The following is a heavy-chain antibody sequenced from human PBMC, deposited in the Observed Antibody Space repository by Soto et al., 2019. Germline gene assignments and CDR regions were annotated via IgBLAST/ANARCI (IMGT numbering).Heavy chain of an antibody. CDR1: GDTFNFYS. Sequence: QVQLVQSGAEVKRPGSSVKVSCKASGDTFNFYSINWERQAPGVGLEWMGRVNPIVSMSNYAQKFQGRVTMTADKSTCTAYMELSSLRSEDTAIYYCASSYGSGYRAFDYWGQGALVTVSS. CDR3: ASSYGSGYRAFDY. V-gene: IGHV1-69*02. CDR2: VNPIVSMS. J-gene: IGHJ4*02. D-gene: IGHD3-10*01.